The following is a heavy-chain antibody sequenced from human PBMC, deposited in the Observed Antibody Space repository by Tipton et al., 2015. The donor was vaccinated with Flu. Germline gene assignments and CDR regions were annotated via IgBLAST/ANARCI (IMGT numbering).Heavy chain of an antibody. J-gene: IGHJ5*02. CDR2: VSRSGST. CDR1: GDSISSDYH. V-gene: IGHV4-38-2*01. CDR3: ARRDYSNYVSDPKSWFAP. Sequence: LRLSCAVSGDSISSDYHWGWVRQFPGKGLEWIGTVSRSGSTIYNPSLSSRVTISIDRSKNQFSLNLKSVTAADMAVHYCARRDYSNYVSDPKSWFAPGGQGTLVAVSS. D-gene: IGHD4-11*01.